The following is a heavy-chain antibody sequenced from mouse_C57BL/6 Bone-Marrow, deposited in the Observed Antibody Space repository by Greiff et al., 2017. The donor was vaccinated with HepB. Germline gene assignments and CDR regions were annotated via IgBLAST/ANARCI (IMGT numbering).Heavy chain of an antibody. CDR3: ARLGHYYGSSYPYYFDY. CDR1: GYSITSDY. V-gene: IGHV3-8*01. J-gene: IGHJ2*01. CDR2: ISYSGST. D-gene: IGHD1-1*01. Sequence: EVQLVESGPGLAKPSQTLSLTCSVTGYSITSDYWNWIRKFPGNKLEYMGYISYSGSTYYNPSLKSRISITRDTSKNQYYLQLNSVTTEDTATYYCARLGHYYGSSYPYYFDYWGQGTTLTVSS.